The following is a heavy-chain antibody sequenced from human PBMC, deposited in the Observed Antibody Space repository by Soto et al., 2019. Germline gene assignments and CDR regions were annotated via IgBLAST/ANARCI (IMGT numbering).Heavy chain of an antibody. Sequence: EVKLLESGGGLVQPGGSLRLSCAASGFTFSNYAMNCVRQAPGKGLEWVSGISLSGGSTYYADSVKGRFTISRDNSKNTLYLQMNSLRAEDMAVYQCARVVVAGGYYYYGMDVWGQGTTVT. CDR1: GFTFSNYA. D-gene: IGHD6-19*01. CDR2: ISLSGGST. CDR3: ARVVVAGGYYYYGMDV. V-gene: IGHV3-23*01. J-gene: IGHJ6*02.